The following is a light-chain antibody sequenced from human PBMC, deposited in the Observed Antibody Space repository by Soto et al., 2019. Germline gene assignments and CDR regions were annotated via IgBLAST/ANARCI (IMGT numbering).Light chain of an antibody. CDR1: NSNIGTNS. CDR3: AAWDDSLNGHV. V-gene: IGLV1-44*01. CDR2: TTN. J-gene: IGLJ1*01. Sequence: QSVLTQPHSASGTPGQRVTISCSGSNSNIGTNSVHWFQQLPGTAPKLLISTTNQRPSGVPERFSGSKSGTSASLAISGLQSEDEADYYCAAWDDSLNGHVFGTGTKVTVL.